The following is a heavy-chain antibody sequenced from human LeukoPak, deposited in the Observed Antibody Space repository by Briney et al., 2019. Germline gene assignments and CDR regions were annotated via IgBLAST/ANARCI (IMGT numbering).Heavy chain of an antibody. CDR3: ARAVAGNGGYFYWYMDV. CDR2: INWNGGTG. V-gene: IGHV3-20*01. Sequence: RGVSLRLSCAASGFTFDDYGMSWVRQAPGKGLEWVSGINWNGGTGGYADSVKGRFTISRDNAKNSLYLQMNSLRAEDTALYHCARAVAGNGGYFYWYMDVWGKGTTVTVSS. CDR1: GFTFDDYG. J-gene: IGHJ6*03. D-gene: IGHD6-19*01.